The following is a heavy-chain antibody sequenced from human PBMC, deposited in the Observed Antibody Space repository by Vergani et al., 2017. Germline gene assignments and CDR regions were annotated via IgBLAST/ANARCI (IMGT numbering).Heavy chain of an antibody. D-gene: IGHD2-15*01. V-gene: IGHV4-61*02. CDR1: GGPISSGSYY. J-gene: IGHJ4*02. CDR2: IYTSGST. CDR3: AREWHGGDDY. Sequence: QVQLQESGPGLVKPSQTLSLTCTVSGGPISSGSYYWSWIRQPAGKGLEWIGRIYTSGSTNYNPSLKSRVTISVDRSKNQFYLKLSSVTAADTAVYYCAREWHGGDDYWGQGTLVTVSS.